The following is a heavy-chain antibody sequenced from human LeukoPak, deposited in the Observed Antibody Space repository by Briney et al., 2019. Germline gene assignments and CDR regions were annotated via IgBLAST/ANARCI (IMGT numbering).Heavy chain of an antibody. CDR3: AREFRPHLGELSLYSFYYYYIDV. J-gene: IGHJ6*03. D-gene: IGHD3-16*02. Sequence: PGGSLRLSCAASGFTFSSYSMNWVRRAPGKGLEWVSYISSSSSTIYYADSVKGRFTISRDNAKNSLYLQMNSLRAEDTAVYYCAREFRPHLGELSLYSFYYYYIDVWGKGTTVTVSS. CDR2: ISSSSSTI. V-gene: IGHV3-48*01. CDR1: GFTFSSYS.